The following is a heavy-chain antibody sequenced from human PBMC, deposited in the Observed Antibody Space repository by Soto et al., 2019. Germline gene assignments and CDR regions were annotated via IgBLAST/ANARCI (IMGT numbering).Heavy chain of an antibody. Sequence: QVQLVQSGAEVKKPGASVRVSCKPSGYTLTNYAIHWVRQAAGQSLEWLAWIDPGSGKATYSQKVQGRLTVTRDSSASTFDMDLSSLTSEDTAVYFCTRDLNGGNPFDHWGQGVLVTVSS. CDR2: IDPGSGKA. CDR3: TRDLNGGNPFDH. D-gene: IGHD2-8*01. CDR1: GYTLTNYA. J-gene: IGHJ4*02. V-gene: IGHV1-3*01.